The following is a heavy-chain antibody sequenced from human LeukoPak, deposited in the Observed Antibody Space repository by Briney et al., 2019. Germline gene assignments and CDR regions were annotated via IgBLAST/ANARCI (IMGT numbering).Heavy chain of an antibody. Sequence: ASVKVSCKASGYTFTSYYMHWVRQAPGQGLEWMGIINPSGGSTSYAQKFQGRVTMTRDTSTSTVYMELSSLRSEVTAVECRARVAVGATYFDSSGQGTLVTDSS. CDR3: ARVAVGATYFDS. J-gene: IGHJ4*02. CDR2: INPSGGST. CDR1: GYTFTSYY. V-gene: IGHV1-46*01. D-gene: IGHD1-26*01.